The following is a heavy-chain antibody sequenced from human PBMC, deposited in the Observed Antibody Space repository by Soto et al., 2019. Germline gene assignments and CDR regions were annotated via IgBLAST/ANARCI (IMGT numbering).Heavy chain of an antibody. Sequence: QVQLVESGGGVVQPGRSLRLSCAASGFTFSSYGMHWVRQAPGKGLEWVAVISYDGSYKYYADSVKGRFTISRDNSKNTLYLQMNSLRAEDTAVYYCAKDLGEPSAVAGETYYFDYWGQGTLVTVSS. J-gene: IGHJ4*02. CDR3: AKDLGEPSAVAGETYYFDY. V-gene: IGHV3-30*18. CDR1: GFTFSSYG. D-gene: IGHD6-19*01. CDR2: ISYDGSYK.